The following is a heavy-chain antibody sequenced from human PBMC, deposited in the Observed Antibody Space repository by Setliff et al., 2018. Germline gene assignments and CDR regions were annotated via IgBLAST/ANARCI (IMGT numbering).Heavy chain of an antibody. D-gene: IGHD2-15*01. J-gene: IGHJ4*02. Sequence: GESLKISCRGSGYTFSDYWIGWVRQMPGKGLEWMGIIYPGDSDTRYSPSFQGLVTFSADKSISTAYLQWSSLKASGTATYYCARVVGADGIGIDYWGQGTVVTVSS. CDR1: GYTFSDYW. CDR3: ARVVGADGIGIDY. V-gene: IGHV5-51*01. CDR2: IYPGDSDT.